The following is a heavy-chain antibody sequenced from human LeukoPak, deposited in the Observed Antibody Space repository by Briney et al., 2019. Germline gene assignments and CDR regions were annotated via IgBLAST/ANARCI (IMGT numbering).Heavy chain of an antibody. CDR3: ARDRLSYYGSGSYSGTHYYYGMDV. CDR2: ISSYGSNK. J-gene: IGHJ6*04. D-gene: IGHD3-10*01. Sequence: GGSLRLSCAASVFTFSSYAMHWVRQAPGTGLEGVAVISSYGSNKYYADSVKGRFTISRDNSKSTLYLQTNSLRAEDTAVYYCARDRLSYYGSGSYSGTHYYYGMDVWGKGTTVTVSS. V-gene: IGHV3-30*04. CDR1: VFTFSSYA.